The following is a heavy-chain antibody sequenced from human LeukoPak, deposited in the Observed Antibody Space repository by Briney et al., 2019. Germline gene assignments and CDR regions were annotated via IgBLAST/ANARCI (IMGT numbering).Heavy chain of an antibody. CDR2: ISYDGSNK. D-gene: IGHD6-19*01. V-gene: IGHV3-30*18. CDR1: GFTFSSHG. Sequence: GGSLRLSCAASGFTFSSHGMHWVRQAPGKGLEWVAVISYDGSNKYYADSVKGRFTISRDNSKNTLYLQMNSLRAEDTAVYYCAKGIAVAGTNLDYWGQGTLVTVSS. J-gene: IGHJ4*02. CDR3: AKGIAVAGTNLDY.